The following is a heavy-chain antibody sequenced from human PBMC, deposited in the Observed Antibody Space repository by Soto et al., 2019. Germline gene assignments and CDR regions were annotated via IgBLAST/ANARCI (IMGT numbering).Heavy chain of an antibody. CDR1: GFTFSNYA. CDR3: ARRLTADGHFDS. CDR2: IKGSSDFT. J-gene: IGHJ4*02. V-gene: IGHV3-23*01. Sequence: GGSLRLSCAASGFTFSNYAMSWVRQAPGKGLEWVSGIKGSSDFTHYADFVRGRFTISRDNSMNTLFLEMSSLRADDTAIYFCARRLTADGHFDSWGQGTLVTVSS. D-gene: IGHD6-25*01.